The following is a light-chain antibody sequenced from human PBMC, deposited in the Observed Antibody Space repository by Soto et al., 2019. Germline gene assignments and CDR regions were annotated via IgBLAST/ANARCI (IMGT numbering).Light chain of an antibody. Sequence: DIRITQSPSTLSGSVGDRVTIPCRASRTISSWLAWYQQKPGKATKLLIYKASTLKSGVPSRVSGSGSGTEFTLTISSLQPDDFATYYCPHYNSYSEAFGQGTNVDI. J-gene: IGKJ1*01. CDR3: PHYNSYSEA. CDR1: RTISSW. V-gene: IGKV1-5*03. CDR2: KAS.